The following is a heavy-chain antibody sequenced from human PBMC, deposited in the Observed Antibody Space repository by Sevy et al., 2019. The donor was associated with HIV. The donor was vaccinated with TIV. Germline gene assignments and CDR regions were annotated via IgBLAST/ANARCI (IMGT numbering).Heavy chain of an antibody. CDR1: GFTFSDAW. CDR2: IRSKGDGGTT. CDR3: TTEGAD. J-gene: IGHJ1*01. V-gene: IGHV3-15*01. Sequence: GGSLRLSCATSGFTFSDAWLSWVRQAPGKGLEWVSRIRSKGDGGTTEYAAPVKGRFTIARDDSKSMMFVQMNSLKTEDSAVYYCTTEGADWGHGTLVTVSS.